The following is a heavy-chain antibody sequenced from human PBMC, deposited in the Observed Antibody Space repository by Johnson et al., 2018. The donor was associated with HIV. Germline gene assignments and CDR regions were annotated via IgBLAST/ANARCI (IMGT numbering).Heavy chain of an antibody. D-gene: IGHD6-6*01. CDR1: GFTFSSYG. J-gene: IGHJ3*02. CDR3: AKGEQLVISRKGHDACDI. Sequence: QVQLVESGGGVVQPGRSLRLSCAASGFTFSSYGMHWVRQAPGKGLVWVAVISYDGSNQYYADSVKGRFTLSRDNSKNTLDLQMNSLRVEDTAVYYCAKGEQLVISRKGHDACDIWGQGTMVTVSS. CDR2: ISYDGSNQ. V-gene: IGHV3-33*05.